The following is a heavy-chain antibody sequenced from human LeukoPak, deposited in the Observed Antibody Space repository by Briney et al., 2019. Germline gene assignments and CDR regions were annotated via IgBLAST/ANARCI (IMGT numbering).Heavy chain of an antibody. Sequence: PSETLSLTCAVYGGSFSGYYWSWICQPPGKGLEWIGEINHSGSTNYNPSLKSRVTISVDTSKNQFSLKLSSVTAADTAVYYCARHYGRVIYFDYWGQGTLVTVSS. CDR1: GGSFSGYY. D-gene: IGHD1-26*01. CDR2: INHSGST. J-gene: IGHJ4*02. CDR3: ARHYGRVIYFDY. V-gene: IGHV4-34*01.